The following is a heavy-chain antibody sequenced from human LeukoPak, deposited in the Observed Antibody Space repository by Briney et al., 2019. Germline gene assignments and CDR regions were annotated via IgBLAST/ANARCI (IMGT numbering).Heavy chain of an antibody. V-gene: IGHV1-2*04. CDR2: INPNSGGT. Sequence: ASVKVSCKASGYTFTGYYMHWVRQAPGQGLEWMGWINPNSGGTNYAQKSQGWVTMTRDTSISTAYMELSSLRSEDTAVYYCAREDIVVVPAAMNHRANQNWFDPWGQGTLVTVSS. J-gene: IGHJ5*02. CDR1: GYTFTGYY. D-gene: IGHD2-2*01. CDR3: AREDIVVVPAAMNHRANQNWFDP.